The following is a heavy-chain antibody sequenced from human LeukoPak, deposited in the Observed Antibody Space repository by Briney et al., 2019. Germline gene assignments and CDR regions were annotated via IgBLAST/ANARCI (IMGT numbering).Heavy chain of an antibody. CDR3: ARRVVPAAIGY. J-gene: IGHJ4*02. CDR1: GGSVGGYY. CDR2: IHPSGTT. D-gene: IGHD2-2*01. V-gene: IGHV4-34*01. Sequence: SETLSLTCAVYGGSVGGYYWNWIRQPPGEGLEWIAEIHPSGTTNYNPSLKSRVTISIDTSRNQFSLKVTSLTAADTALYYCARRVVPAAIGYWGQGALVTVSS.